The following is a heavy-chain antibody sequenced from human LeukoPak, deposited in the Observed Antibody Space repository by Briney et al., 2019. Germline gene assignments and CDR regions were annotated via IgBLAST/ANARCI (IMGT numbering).Heavy chain of an antibody. CDR1: GFTFSSYA. V-gene: IGHV4-59*01. Sequence: GSLRLSCAASGFTFSSYAMSWVRQAPGKGLEWIGCIYYSGSTNYNPSLKSRVTISVDTSKNQFSLKLSSVTAADTAVYYCASGDGYNFDYWGQGTLVTVSS. D-gene: IGHD5-24*01. CDR3: ASGDGYNFDY. CDR2: IYYSGST. J-gene: IGHJ4*02.